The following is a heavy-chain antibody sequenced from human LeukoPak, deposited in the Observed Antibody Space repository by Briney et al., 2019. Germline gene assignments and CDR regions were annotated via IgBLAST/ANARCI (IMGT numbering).Heavy chain of an antibody. D-gene: IGHD3-9*01. Sequence: ASVKVSCKASGYTFTGYYMHWVRQAPGQGLEWMGWINPNSGGTNYAQKFQGRVTMTRDTSISTAYMVLSRLRSDDTAVYYCASAAPDWYVEHYGMDVWGQGTTVTVSS. CDR2: INPNSGGT. V-gene: IGHV1-2*02. CDR1: GYTFTGYY. J-gene: IGHJ6*02. CDR3: ASAAPDWYVEHYGMDV.